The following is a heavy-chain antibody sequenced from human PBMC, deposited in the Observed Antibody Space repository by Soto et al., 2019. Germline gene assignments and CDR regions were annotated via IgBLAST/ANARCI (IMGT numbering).Heavy chain of an antibody. CDR2: IWYDGSIK. CDR3: ARIDCTGGSCRPYAYYYLDV. Sequence: QVQLVESGGGVVQPGGSLRLSCAASGFTFNTYGMHWVRQAPGRGLEWVAVIWYDGSIKYYADSVKGRFTISRDNSKNTLFLQMKSLRAEDTAVYYCARIDCTGGSCRPYAYYYLDVWGQGTTVTVSS. D-gene: IGHD2-15*01. V-gene: IGHV3-33*01. J-gene: IGHJ6*02. CDR1: GFTFNTYG.